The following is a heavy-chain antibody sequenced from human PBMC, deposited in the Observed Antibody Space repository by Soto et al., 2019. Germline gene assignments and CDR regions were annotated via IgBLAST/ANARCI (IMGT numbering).Heavy chain of an antibody. Sequence: GGSLRLSCAASGFTFDDYAMHWVRQAPGKGLEWVSGISWNSGSIGYADSVKGRFTISRDNAKNSPYLQMNSLRAEDTALYYCAKDSIQFFDCLFHSWAQGPLVTVSS. D-gene: IGHD3-9*01. J-gene: IGHJ5*01. V-gene: IGHV3-9*01. CDR3: AKDSIQFFDCLFHS. CDR2: ISWNSGSI. CDR1: GFTFDDYA.